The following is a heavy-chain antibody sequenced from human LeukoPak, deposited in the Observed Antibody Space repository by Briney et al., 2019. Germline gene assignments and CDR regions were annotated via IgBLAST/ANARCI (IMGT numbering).Heavy chain of an antibody. Sequence: SETLSLTCTVSGGSIRNSNYYWGWIRRPPGKRLEWIGSIYDSGSTYHNPSLKSRVTISVDTSMNQFSLKLSSVTAADTAVYYCARQCSGGSCYLRGDFDYWGQGTLVTVSS. V-gene: IGHV4-39*01. CDR2: IYDSGST. CDR1: GGSIRNSNYY. D-gene: IGHD2-15*01. J-gene: IGHJ4*02. CDR3: ARQCSGGSCYLRGDFDY.